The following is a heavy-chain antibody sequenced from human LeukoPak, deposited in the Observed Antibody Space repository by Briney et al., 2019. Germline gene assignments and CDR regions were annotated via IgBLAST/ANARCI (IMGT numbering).Heavy chain of an antibody. CDR2: IRYDGSDR. D-gene: IGHD6-13*01. Sequence: GGSLRLSCAASGFTFSSYGMHWVRQAPGKGLEWVAYIRYDGSDRYYADSVKGRFTISRDNSKNTLYLQMNSLRAEDTAVYYCAKERYSSSSLFAVTPFDYWGQGTRITVSS. CDR3: AKERYSSSSLFAVTPFDY. J-gene: IGHJ4*02. V-gene: IGHV3-30*02. CDR1: GFTFSSYG.